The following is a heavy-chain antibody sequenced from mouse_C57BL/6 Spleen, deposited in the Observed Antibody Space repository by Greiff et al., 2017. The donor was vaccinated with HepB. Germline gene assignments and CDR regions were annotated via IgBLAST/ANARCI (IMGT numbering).Heavy chain of an antibody. V-gene: IGHV1-81*01. Sequence: VKLQESGAELARPGASVKLSCKASGYTFTSYGISWVKQSTGQGLEWIGEIYPRIGNTSYNEKFKGKATLTADKSSSTAYMELRRLKSEDSAVSFCASARTSRSTCFAYWGQGTLVTVSA. CDR1: GYTFTSYG. CDR3: ASARTSRSTCFAY. J-gene: IGHJ3*01. D-gene: IGHD3-1*01. CDR2: IYPRIGNT.